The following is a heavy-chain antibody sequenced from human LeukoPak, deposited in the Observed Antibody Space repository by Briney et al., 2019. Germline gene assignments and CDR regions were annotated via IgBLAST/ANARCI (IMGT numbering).Heavy chain of an antibody. J-gene: IGHJ4*02. V-gene: IGHV3-74*01. D-gene: IGHD4-11*01. Sequence: GGSLRLSCAASGFTFSSYAMHWVRQAPGKGLVWVSQVNTDGSSTNYADSVKGRFTISRDNAKNTLYLQMNSLRAEDTAVYYCARGLQGIDYWGQGTLVTVSS. CDR1: GFTFSSYA. CDR3: ARGLQGIDY. CDR2: VNTDGSST.